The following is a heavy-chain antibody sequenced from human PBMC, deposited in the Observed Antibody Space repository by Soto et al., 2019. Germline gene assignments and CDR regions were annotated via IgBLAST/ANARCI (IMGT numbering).Heavy chain of an antibody. D-gene: IGHD1-26*01. J-gene: IGHJ6*02. V-gene: IGHV4-61*08. CDR3: ARSSGSYYGRYYYYYGMDV. CDR2: INHSGST. Sequence: QVQLQESGPGLVKPSETLSLTCTVSGDSVSTGDRYWSWIRQPPGKALEWIGEINHSGSTNYNPSLKSRVTISVDTSKNQFSLKLSSVTAADTAVYYCARSSGSYYGRYYYYYGMDVWGQGTTVTVSS. CDR1: GDSVSTGDRY.